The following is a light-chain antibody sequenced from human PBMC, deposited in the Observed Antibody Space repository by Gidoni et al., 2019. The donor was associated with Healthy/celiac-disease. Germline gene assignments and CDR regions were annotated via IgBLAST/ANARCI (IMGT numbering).Light chain of an antibody. CDR1: QSVSSY. J-gene: IGKJ4*01. V-gene: IGKV3-11*01. CDR3: QQRSNCPT. CDR2: DAS. Sequence: EIVLTQSPATLSLSPGERATLSCSASQSVSSYLAWYQQKPGQAPRLLIYDASNRATGIPARFSGSGSGTDFTLTISSLEPEDFAVYYCQQRSNCPTFGGGTKVEIK.